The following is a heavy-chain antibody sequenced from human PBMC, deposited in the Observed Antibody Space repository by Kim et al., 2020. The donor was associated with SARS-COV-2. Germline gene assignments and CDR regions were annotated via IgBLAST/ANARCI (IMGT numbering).Heavy chain of an antibody. J-gene: IGHJ6*02. D-gene: IGHD3-10*01. V-gene: IGHV1-3*01. CDR1: GYTFTNYA. CDR2: INGGNGNT. CDR3: ARDRSGNLDV. Sequence: ASVKVSCKASGYTFTNYAVHWVRQAPGQRPEWMAWINGGNGNTRYSQKFQDRASITRDTSASTVYMELRSLTSEDTAVHFCARDRSGNLDVWGQGTTVTVSS.